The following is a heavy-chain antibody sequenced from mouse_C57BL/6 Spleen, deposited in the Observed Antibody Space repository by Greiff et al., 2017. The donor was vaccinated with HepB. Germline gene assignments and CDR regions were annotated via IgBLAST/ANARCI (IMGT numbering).Heavy chain of an antibody. CDR2: IHPNSGST. CDR1: GYTFTSYW. J-gene: IGHJ1*03. CDR3: ARAVTTFWYFDV. D-gene: IGHD2-2*01. V-gene: IGHV1-64*01. Sequence: QVQLKESGAELVKPGASVKLSCKASGYTFTSYWMHWVKQRPGQGLEWIGMIHPNSGSTNYNEKFKSKATLTVDKSSSTAYMQLSSLTSEDSAVYYCARAVTTFWYFDVWGTGTTVTVSS.